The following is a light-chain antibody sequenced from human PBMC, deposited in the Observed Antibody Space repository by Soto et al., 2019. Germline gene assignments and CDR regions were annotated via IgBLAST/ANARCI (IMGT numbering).Light chain of an antibody. Sequence: QSVLTQPPSASGTPGQRVTFSCSGSSSNIGSNTVNWYQQVPGTAPKLLMFSNNQRPSGVPDRFSGSKSGTSASLAISGLQSEDEADYYSGAWDDSLNGPVFGGGTKLTVL. CDR1: SSNIGSNT. V-gene: IGLV1-44*01. CDR3: GAWDDSLNGPV. J-gene: IGLJ2*01. CDR2: SNN.